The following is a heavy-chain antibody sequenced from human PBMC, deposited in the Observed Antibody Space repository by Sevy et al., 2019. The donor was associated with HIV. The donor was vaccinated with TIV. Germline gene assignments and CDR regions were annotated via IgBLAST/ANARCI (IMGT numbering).Heavy chain of an antibody. Sequence: GGFLRLSCNASGITFSTSVMNWVRQSPDRGLEWVSSISGDTYYTHYADSMRGRFIVSRDNAKNSLFLEMNSLTVEDTAVYYCTRASLLGYCSTTSCYYAFDIWGPGTVVTVS. CDR3: TRASLLGYCSTTSCYYAFDI. V-gene: IGHV3-21*01. CDR1: GITFSTSV. J-gene: IGHJ3*02. D-gene: IGHD2-2*01. CDR2: ISGDTYYT.